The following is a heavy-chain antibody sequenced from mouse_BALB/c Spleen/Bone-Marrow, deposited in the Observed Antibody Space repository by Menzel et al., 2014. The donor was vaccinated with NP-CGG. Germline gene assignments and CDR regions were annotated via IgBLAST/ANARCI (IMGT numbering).Heavy chain of an antibody. CDR1: GYTFTSYW. CDR2: INPSNGRT. D-gene: IGHD2-3*01. J-gene: IGHJ3*01. V-gene: IGHV1S81*02. Sequence: QVQLQQSGAELVKPGASVKLSCKASGYTFTSYWIHWVKLRPGQGLEWIGEINPSNGRTTYNEQFKNKATLTVDKSSSTAYIQLSSLTSEDSAVYYCARYDGPAWFAYWGQGTLVTVSA. CDR3: ARYDGPAWFAY.